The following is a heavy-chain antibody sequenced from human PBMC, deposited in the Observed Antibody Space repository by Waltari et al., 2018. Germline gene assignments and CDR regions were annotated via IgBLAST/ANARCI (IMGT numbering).Heavy chain of an antibody. D-gene: IGHD5-12*01. V-gene: IGHV4-4*07. CDR3: ARSYSGYDYDS. CDR1: GGSISSYY. J-gene: IGHJ4*02. Sequence: QVQLQESGPGLVKPSETLSLTCTVSGGSISSYYWSWIRQPAGEGLEWIGRINTSGNTKFNPSLESRVTVSVDMSKNQFSLKLSSVTAADTAVYYCARSYSGYDYDSWGQGTLVTVSS. CDR2: INTSGNT.